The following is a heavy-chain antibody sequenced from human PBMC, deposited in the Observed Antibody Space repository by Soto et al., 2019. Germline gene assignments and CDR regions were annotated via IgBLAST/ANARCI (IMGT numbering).Heavy chain of an antibody. D-gene: IGHD2-21*02. CDR3: AAGLAYCGGDCYPDAFDI. CDR2: IVVGSGNT. V-gene: IGHV1-58*02. J-gene: IGHJ3*02. CDR1: GFTFTSSA. Sequence: QMQLVQSGPEVKKPGTSVKVSCKASGFTFTSSAMQWVRQARGQRLEWIGWIVVGSGNTNYAQKFQERVTITRDMXTXTXXMELSSLRSEDTAVYYCAAGLAYCGGDCYPDAFDIWGQGTMVTVSS.